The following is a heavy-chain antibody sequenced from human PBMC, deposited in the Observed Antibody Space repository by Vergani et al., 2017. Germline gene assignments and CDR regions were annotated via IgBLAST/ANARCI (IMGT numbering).Heavy chain of an antibody. D-gene: IGHD5-24*01. CDR3: ARDGYKDYYYYGMDV. J-gene: IGHJ6*02. V-gene: IGHV1-46*01. CDR1: GYPFTSYY. CDR2: INPSGGST. Sequence: VPLVQSGAEVKKPGASVKVSCKASGYPFTSYYMHWVRQAPGQWLAWMGIINPSGGSTSYAQKFQGRVTMTRDTSTSTVYMELSSLRSEDTAVYYCARDGYKDYYYYGMDVWGQGTTVTVSS.